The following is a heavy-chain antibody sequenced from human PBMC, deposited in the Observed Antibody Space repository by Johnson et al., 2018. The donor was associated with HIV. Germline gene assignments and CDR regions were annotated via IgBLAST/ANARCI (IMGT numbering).Heavy chain of an antibody. V-gene: IGHV3-9*01. CDR3: AKGGPDAFDI. J-gene: IGHJ3*02. Sequence: VQLVESGGGLVQPGRSLRLSCAASGFTFDDYAMHWVRQAPGKGLEWVSGISWNSGSIGYADSVKGRFTISRDNAKNSLYLQMNSLRAEDTALYYCAKGGPDAFDIWGQGTTVTVSS. D-gene: IGHD1-26*01. CDR1: GFTFDDYA. CDR2: ISWNSGSI.